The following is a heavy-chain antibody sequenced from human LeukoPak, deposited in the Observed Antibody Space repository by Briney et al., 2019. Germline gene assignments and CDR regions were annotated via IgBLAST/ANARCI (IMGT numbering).Heavy chain of an antibody. CDR2: IYSGGST. J-gene: IGHJ4*02. Sequence: GGSLRLSCAASGFTVSSNYMSWVRQAPGKGLEWVSVIYSGGSTYYADSVKGRFTISRDNSKSTPYLQMNSLRAEDTAVYYCARRLAGEAGPFDYWGQGTLVTVSS. CDR1: GFTVSSNY. D-gene: IGHD6-19*01. V-gene: IGHV3-53*01. CDR3: ARRLAGEAGPFDY.